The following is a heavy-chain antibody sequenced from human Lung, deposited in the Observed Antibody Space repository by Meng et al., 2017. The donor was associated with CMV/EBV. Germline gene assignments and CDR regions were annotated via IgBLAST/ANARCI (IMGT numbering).Heavy chain of an antibody. Sequence: SCAASGFTFSIYGMHWVRQAPGKGLEWVAFIRYDGNNKYYRDSVKGRFTISRDNSKNTLYLQMNRLRPDDTAVYYCASYTQAWYNSGSWGQGTXVTVSS. D-gene: IGHD6-19*01. CDR2: IRYDGNNK. V-gene: IGHV3-30*02. CDR3: ASYTQAWYNSGS. CDR1: GFTFSIYG. J-gene: IGHJ4*02.